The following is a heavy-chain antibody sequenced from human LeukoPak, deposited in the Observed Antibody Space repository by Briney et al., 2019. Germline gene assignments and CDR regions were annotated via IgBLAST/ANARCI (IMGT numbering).Heavy chain of an antibody. CDR2: IIPIFGTA. D-gene: IGHD2-2*01. CDR3: ARPAPNLPTLDY. Sequence: SVTVSCTASGGTFSIYAISWVRPAPGQGLEWMGGIIPIFGTANYAQKFQGRVTITADESTSTAYMELSSLRSEDTAVYYCARPAPNLPTLDYWGQGTLVTVSS. V-gene: IGHV1-69*13. J-gene: IGHJ4*02. CDR1: GGTFSIYA.